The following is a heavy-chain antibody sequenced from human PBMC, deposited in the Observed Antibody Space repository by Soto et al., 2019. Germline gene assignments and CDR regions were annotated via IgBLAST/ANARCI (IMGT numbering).Heavy chain of an antibody. CDR2: INPNSGGT. CDR3: STYNWNTRGMDV. CDR1: GYTFTGYY. Sequence: QMQLVQSGAEVKKPAASVKVSCKASGYTFTGYYMHWVRQAPGQGLEWMGWINPNSGGTNYAQKFQGWVTMTRDTSISTAYMELSRLRSDDTAVYYCSTYNWNTRGMDVWGQGTTVTVSS. D-gene: IGHD1-20*01. V-gene: IGHV1-2*04. J-gene: IGHJ6*02.